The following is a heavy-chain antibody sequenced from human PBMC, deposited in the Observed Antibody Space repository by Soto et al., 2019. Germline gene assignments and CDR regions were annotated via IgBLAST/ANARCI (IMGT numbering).Heavy chain of an antibody. D-gene: IGHD2-2*01. CDR3: AARRCSSTRCFHFDR. CDR1: GFTFSSYA. J-gene: IGHJ5*02. CDR2: ISTNGDST. V-gene: IGHV3-64*01. Sequence: GGSLRLSCAASGFTFSSYAMHWVRQAPGKALEYVSAISTNGDSTYYANSVKGRFTISRDDSKNTLYLQMGSLRAEDMAVYYCAARRCSSTRCFHFDRWGQGTLVTVSS.